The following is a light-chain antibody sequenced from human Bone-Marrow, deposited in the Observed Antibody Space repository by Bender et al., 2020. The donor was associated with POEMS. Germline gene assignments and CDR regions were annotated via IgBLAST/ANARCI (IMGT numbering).Light chain of an antibody. V-gene: IGLV1-47*02. CDR1: SSNIGSNF. CDR3: VAWDASLNGWV. J-gene: IGLJ3*02. Sequence: QSALTQPPSVSGTPGQRVTISCSGSSSNIGSNFVYWYQQLPGTAPRLLIYTNNERPSGVPDRFSGSKSGTSASLAITGLQSDDEAIYFCVAWDASLNGWVFGGGTKLTVL. CDR2: TNN.